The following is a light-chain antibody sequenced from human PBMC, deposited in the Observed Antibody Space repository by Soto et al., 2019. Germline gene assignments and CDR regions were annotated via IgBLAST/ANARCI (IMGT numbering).Light chain of an antibody. CDR1: SSNIEINI. Sequence: QSVLTQPPSTSGTPGQRVTISCSGSSSNIEINIVNWYQQFPGTAPRLLIYNYNQRPSGVPDRFSASKSGTSASLDISGLQSEDEADYYCSSWDDSLNAWVFGGGTKLTVL. CDR2: NYN. CDR3: SSWDDSLNAWV. V-gene: IGLV1-44*01. J-gene: IGLJ3*02.